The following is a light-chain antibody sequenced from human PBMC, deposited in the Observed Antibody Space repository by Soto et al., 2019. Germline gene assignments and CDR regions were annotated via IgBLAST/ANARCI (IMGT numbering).Light chain of an antibody. Sequence: QSLLTQPASVSASPGQTMTICCTGTISYVGSYNLVSWYQQHPGKAPKLMIYEVSKRPSGVSNRFSGSKSGNTASLTISGLQAEDEVDYYCCSYAGSSTYVFGTGTKVTVL. J-gene: IGLJ1*01. V-gene: IGLV2-23*02. CDR1: ISYVGSYNL. CDR3: CSYAGSSTYV. CDR2: EVS.